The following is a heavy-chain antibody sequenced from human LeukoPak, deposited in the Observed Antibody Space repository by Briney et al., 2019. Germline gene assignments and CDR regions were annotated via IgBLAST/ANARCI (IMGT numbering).Heavy chain of an antibody. Sequence: GASVKVSCKASGGTFSSYAISWVRQAPGQGLEWMGGIIPIFGTANYAQKFQGRVTITADESTSTAYMELSSLRSEDTAVYYCATSRRGGYDRELDWGQGTLVTVSS. J-gene: IGHJ4*02. CDR3: ATSRRGGYDRELD. CDR1: GGTFSSYA. CDR2: IIPIFGTA. V-gene: IGHV1-69*13. D-gene: IGHD3-22*01.